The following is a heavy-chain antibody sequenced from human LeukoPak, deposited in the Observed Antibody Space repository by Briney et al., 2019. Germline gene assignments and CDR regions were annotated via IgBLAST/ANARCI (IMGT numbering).Heavy chain of an antibody. J-gene: IGHJ5*02. D-gene: IGHD2/OR15-2a*01. Sequence: PGGSLRLSCAASGFTFSSYAMHWVRQAPGKGLEWVSAINGRGDNTYYADSVKGRFTISRDNSKSTLFLQMNSLRAEDTAIYYCAKDRVSPGFNLFDPWGQGTLVTVS. CDR1: GFTFSSYA. CDR3: AKDRVSPGFNLFDP. CDR2: INGRGDNT. V-gene: IGHV3-23*01.